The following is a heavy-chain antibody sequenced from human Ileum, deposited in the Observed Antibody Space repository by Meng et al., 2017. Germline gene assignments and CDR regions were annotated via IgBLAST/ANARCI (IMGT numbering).Heavy chain of an antibody. CDR3: ATYPAGTYNTDLGDS. Sequence: GESLKISCAASGFTFSSYAMHWVRQAPGKGLEWVAVISYDGSNKYYADSVKGRFTISRDNSKNTLYLQMNSLRAEDTAVYYCATYPAGTYNTDLGDSWGQGTLVTVSS. CDR2: ISYDGSNK. D-gene: IGHD1-1*01. CDR1: GFTFSSYA. J-gene: IGHJ4*02. V-gene: IGHV3-30*04.